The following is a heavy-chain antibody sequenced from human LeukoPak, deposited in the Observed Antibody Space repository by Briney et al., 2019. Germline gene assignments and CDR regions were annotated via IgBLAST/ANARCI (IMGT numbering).Heavy chain of an antibody. J-gene: IGHJ4*02. V-gene: IGHV5-51*01. D-gene: IGHD4-17*01. Sequence: GESLKISCKGSGQSFTTYWIGWGRPMPGKGLEWMGIIYPGDSETRYSQSFQGQVTISADKSVNTAYLQWSSLEASDSAMYYCASPPDYSEYLAGFEYWGQGTLVTVSS. CDR1: GQSFTTYW. CDR2: IYPGDSET. CDR3: ASPPDYSEYLAGFEY.